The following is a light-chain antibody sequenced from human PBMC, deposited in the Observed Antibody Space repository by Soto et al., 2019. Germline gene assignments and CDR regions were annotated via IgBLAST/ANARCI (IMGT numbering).Light chain of an antibody. Sequence: QSVLTQPASVSGSPGQSITISCTGTSSDIGGHHFVSWYQQQSGKAPKLVIYEVTDRPSGVPDRFSGSKSGNTASLTVSGLQAEDEADYYCSSYAGSNEGVFGTGTKVTVL. CDR2: EVT. V-gene: IGLV2-8*01. CDR3: SSYAGSNEGV. J-gene: IGLJ1*01. CDR1: SSDIGGHHF.